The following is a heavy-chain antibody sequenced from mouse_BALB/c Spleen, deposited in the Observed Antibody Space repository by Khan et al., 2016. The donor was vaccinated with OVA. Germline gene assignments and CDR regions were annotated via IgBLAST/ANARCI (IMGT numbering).Heavy chain of an antibody. V-gene: IGHV5-9-3*01. D-gene: IGHD1-1*01. Sequence: EVELVESGGDLVKPGGSLKLSCSASGFTFSTFAMSWVRQTPEKSLEWVATISSGGDYIYYPDSVKGRFTISRDNAKNTLYLQMSSLRSEDTAMYYCARHNYGPVAYWGQGTLVTVSA. CDR3: ARHNYGPVAY. J-gene: IGHJ3*01. CDR2: ISSGGDYI. CDR1: GFTFSTFA.